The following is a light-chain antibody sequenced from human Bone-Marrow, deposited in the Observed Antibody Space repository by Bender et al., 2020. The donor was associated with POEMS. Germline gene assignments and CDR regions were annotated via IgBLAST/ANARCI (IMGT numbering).Light chain of an antibody. CDR1: SSDVGGYNY. CDR2: EVT. J-gene: IGLJ3*02. CDR3: SSYTSTSTWV. Sequence: QSALTQPRSVSGSPGQSVTISCTGTSSDVGGYNYVSWYQQHPGKAPKLMIYEVTERPSGVPDRFSGSKSGNTASLTVSGLQAEDEAHYYCSSYTSTSTWVFGGGTRLTVL. V-gene: IGLV2-11*01.